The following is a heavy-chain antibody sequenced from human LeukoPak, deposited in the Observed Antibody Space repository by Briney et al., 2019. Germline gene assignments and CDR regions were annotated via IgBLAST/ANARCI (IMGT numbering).Heavy chain of an antibody. D-gene: IGHD6-19*01. CDR1: GYTLTELS. CDR3: ATGPIAVAGSEGNWFDP. Sequence: ASVKVSCKVSGYTLTELSMHWVRQAPGKGLEWMGGFDPEDGETIYAQKFQGRVTMTEDTSTDTAYMELSSLRSEDTAVYYCATGPIAVAGSEGNWFDPWGQGTLVTVPS. CDR2: FDPEDGET. V-gene: IGHV1-24*01. J-gene: IGHJ5*02.